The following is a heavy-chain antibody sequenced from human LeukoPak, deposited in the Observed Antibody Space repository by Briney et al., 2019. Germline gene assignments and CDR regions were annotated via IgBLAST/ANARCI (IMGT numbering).Heavy chain of an antibody. CDR1: GFTFSTYW. Sequence: GGSLRLSCAASGFTFSTYWMSWVRQAPGKGLEWVANIKQDGSEKYYVDSVKGRFTIPRDNAKNSLYPQMNSLRAEDTAVFYCASGYCSGGTCYSAIFQHWGQGILVTVSS. D-gene: IGHD2-15*01. J-gene: IGHJ1*01. CDR3: ASGYCSGGTCYSAIFQH. V-gene: IGHV3-7*01. CDR2: IKQDGSEK.